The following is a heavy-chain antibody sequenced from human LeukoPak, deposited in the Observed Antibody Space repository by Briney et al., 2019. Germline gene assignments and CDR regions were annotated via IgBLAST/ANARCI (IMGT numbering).Heavy chain of an antibody. CDR3: ALTTVVTGGLDY. CDR1: GGTFSSYA. V-gene: IGHV1-69*04. CDR2: IIPILGIA. J-gene: IGHJ4*02. D-gene: IGHD4-17*01. Sequence: SVKVSCKASGGTFSSYAISWVRQAPGQGLEWMGRIIPILGIANYAQKFQGRVTITADKSTSTAYMELSSLRSEDTAVYYCALTTVVTGGLDYWGQGTLVTVSS.